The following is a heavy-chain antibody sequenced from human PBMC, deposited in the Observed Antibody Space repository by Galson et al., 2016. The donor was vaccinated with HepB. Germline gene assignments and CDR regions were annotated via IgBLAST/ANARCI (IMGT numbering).Heavy chain of an antibody. V-gene: IGHV3-23*01. CDR3: AQVNPSYY. CDR1: GFTFSNYV. CDR2: ISGGGDST. Sequence: SLRLSCAASGFTFSNYVMTWVRQAPGKGLEWVSAISGGGDSTYYADSVKGRFTISRDNSKNTLYLQMNSLRAEDTAVYYCAQVNPSYYWGQGTLVTVSS. D-gene: IGHD1-14*01. J-gene: IGHJ4*02.